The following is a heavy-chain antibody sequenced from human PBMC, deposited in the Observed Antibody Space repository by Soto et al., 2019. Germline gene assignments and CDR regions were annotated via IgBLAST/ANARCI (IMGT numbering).Heavy chain of an antibody. CDR2: ISAYNGNT. CDR1: GYTFTSYG. D-gene: IGHD3-22*01. V-gene: IGHV1-18*01. CDR3: ASSSVNFYYYDSSGYYSLSGAFDI. J-gene: IGHJ3*02. Sequence: ASVKVSCKASGYTFTSYGISWVRQAPGQGLEWMGWISAYNGNTNYAQKLQSRVTMTTDTSTSTAYMELRSLRSDDTAVYYCASSSVNFYYYDSSGYYSLSGAFDIWGQGTMVTVPS.